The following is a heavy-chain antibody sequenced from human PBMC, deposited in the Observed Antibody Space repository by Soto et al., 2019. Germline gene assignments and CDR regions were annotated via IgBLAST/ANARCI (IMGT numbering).Heavy chain of an antibody. CDR2: MNPNSGNT. CDR1: GYTFTSYD. V-gene: IGHV1-8*01. CDR3: ARDLAAGDL. D-gene: IGHD2-21*01. Sequence: ASVKVSCKASGYTFTSYDINWVRQATGQGLEWMGRMNPNSGNTGYAQKFQGRITLTRNTSTSTAYMELSSLRSEDTAVYYCARDLAAGDLWGQGTLVTVSS. J-gene: IGHJ4*02.